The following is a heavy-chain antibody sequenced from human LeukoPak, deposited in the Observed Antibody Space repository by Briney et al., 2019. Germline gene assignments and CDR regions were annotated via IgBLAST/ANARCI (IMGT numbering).Heavy chain of an antibody. Sequence: ASVKVSCKASGYTFTSYGISWVRQAPGQGLEWMGWISAYNGNTNYAQKLQGRVTMTTDTSTSTAYMELRSLRSDDTAVYYCARDSNGRYYGSGGENWFDPWGQGTLVTVSS. CDR3: ARDSNGRYYGSGGENWFDP. CDR2: ISAYNGNT. CDR1: GYTFTSYG. V-gene: IGHV1-18*01. J-gene: IGHJ5*02. D-gene: IGHD3-10*01.